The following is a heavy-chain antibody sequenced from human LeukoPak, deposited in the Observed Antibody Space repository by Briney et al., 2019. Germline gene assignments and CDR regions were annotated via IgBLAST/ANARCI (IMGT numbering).Heavy chain of an antibody. Sequence: GGSLRLSCAVSGLTFSDYWMHWVRQAPGKGLVWVSRISNDGTSTSYADSVKGRFTISRDNAKNTLYLQMNSLRGEDTAVYYCARGGYYDSSGSFDYWGQGTLVTVSS. D-gene: IGHD3-22*01. CDR1: GLTFSDYW. CDR2: ISNDGTST. CDR3: ARGGYYDSSGSFDY. V-gene: IGHV3-74*01. J-gene: IGHJ4*02.